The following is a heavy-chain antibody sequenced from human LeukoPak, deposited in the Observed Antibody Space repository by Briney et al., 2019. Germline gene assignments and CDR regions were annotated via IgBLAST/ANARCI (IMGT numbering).Heavy chain of an antibody. CDR1: GGTFSSYA. V-gene: IGHV1-8*02. D-gene: IGHD2-2*01. J-gene: IGHJ4*02. Sequence: ASVKVSCKASGGTFSSYAISWVRQAPGQGLEWMGWMNPNSGNTGYAQKFQGRVTMTRNTSISTAYMELSSLRSEDTAVYYCARGNDYCSSTSCYPFDYWGQGTLVTVSS. CDR2: MNPNSGNT. CDR3: ARGNDYCSSTSCYPFDY.